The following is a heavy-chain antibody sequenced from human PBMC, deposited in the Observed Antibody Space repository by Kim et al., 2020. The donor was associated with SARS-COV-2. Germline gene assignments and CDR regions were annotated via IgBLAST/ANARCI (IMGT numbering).Heavy chain of an antibody. CDR3: ARGRFASGWYPDYFDY. Sequence: GGSLRLSRAASGSTFSTYWMSWVRQAPGKGLEWVANINQDGSKKYYVDSVKGRFTISRDNAKNSLYLQMNSLRAEDTAVYYCARGRFASGWYPDYFDYWGQGTLVTVSS. CDR1: GSTFSTYW. V-gene: IGHV3-7*03. D-gene: IGHD6-19*01. CDR2: INQDGSKK. J-gene: IGHJ4*02.